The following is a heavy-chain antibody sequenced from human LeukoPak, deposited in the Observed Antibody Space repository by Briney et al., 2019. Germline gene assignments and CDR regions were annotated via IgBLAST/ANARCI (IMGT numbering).Heavy chain of an antibody. CDR2: IYPGDSDT. D-gene: IGHD5-12*01. Sequence: GESLKISCKGSGYSFTSYWLGWVRQMPGKGLEWMGIIYPGDSDTRYSPSFQGQVTISADKSISTAYLQWSSLKASDTAMYYCARLFYMATISGWFDPWGQGTLVTVSP. J-gene: IGHJ5*02. CDR1: GYSFTSYW. CDR3: ARLFYMATISGWFDP. V-gene: IGHV5-51*01.